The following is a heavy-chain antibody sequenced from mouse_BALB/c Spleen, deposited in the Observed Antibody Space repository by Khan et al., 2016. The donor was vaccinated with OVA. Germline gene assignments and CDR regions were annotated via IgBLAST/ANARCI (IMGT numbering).Heavy chain of an antibody. D-gene: IGHD2-4*01. V-gene: IGHV6-6*01. CDR1: GFTFSDAW. CDR3: KSGLYDYDGLDAMDY. CDR2: IRSKANNHAT. J-gene: IGHJ4*01. Sequence: EVKLEESGGGLVQPGRSMKLSCAASGFTFSDAWMDWVRQSPEKGLEWVAEIRSKANNHATYYAESVKGRFPISRDDSKSNVYLQMNSLRAEYPGIYYWKSGLYDYDGLDAMDYWGQGTSVTVSS.